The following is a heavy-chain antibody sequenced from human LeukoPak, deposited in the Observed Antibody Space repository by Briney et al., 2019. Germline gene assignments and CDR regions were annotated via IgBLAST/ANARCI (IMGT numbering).Heavy chain of an antibody. CDR3: ARLSGAYYYHYYMDV. V-gene: IGHV5-51*01. D-gene: IGHD3-10*01. CDR2: IYPGDSDT. Sequence: GESLKISCQGSGYSFANYWIGWVRPCPGKGLEWMGIIYPGDSDTRYSPSIQGQVTISADKSISTAYLQWSSLKASDTAMYYCARLSGAYYYHYYMDVWGKGTTVTVS. CDR1: GYSFANYW. J-gene: IGHJ6*03.